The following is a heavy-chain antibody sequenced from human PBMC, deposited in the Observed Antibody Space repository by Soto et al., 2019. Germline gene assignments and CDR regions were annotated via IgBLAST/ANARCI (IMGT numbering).Heavy chain of an antibody. Sequence: GGSLRLSCAASGFTFSSYSMNWVRQAPGKGLEWVSSISSSSSYIYYADSVKGRFTISRDNAKNSLYLQMNSLRAEDTAVYYCARDPESIVGACPLDYCYYYGMDVWGQGTTVTVSS. CDR1: GFTFSSYS. CDR2: ISSSSSYI. D-gene: IGHD1-26*01. CDR3: ARDPESIVGACPLDYCYYYGMDV. V-gene: IGHV3-21*01. J-gene: IGHJ6*02.